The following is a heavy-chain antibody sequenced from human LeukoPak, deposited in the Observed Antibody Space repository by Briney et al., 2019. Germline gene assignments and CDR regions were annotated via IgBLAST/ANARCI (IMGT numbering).Heavy chain of an antibody. V-gene: IGHV3-33*01. CDR2: IWYDGSNK. D-gene: IGHD3-10*01. J-gene: IGHJ6*02. CDR1: FHIYYPYG. CDR3: TSVSFRGVNRAGSGIHD. Sequence: GGSLRLFCTAWFHIYYPYGVLGLRQAPGKGLEWVAVIWYDGSNKYYADSVKGRFTISRDNSKNTLYLQMNSRRAEDTAVYYCTSVSFRGVNRAGSGIHDWGQGTTVTVSS.